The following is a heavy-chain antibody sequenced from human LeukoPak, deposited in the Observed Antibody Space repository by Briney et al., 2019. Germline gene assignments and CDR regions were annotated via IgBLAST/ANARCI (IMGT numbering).Heavy chain of an antibody. CDR2: INHSGST. Sequence: PSETLSLTCAVYGGSFSGYYWSWIRQPPGKGLEWIGEINHSGSTNYNPSLKSRVTISVDTSKNQFSLKLSSVTAADTAVYYCARGMDYGDYANYFDYWAREPWSPSPQ. CDR3: ARGMDYGDYANYFDY. J-gene: IGHJ4*02. D-gene: IGHD4-17*01. V-gene: IGHV4-34*01. CDR1: GGSFSGYY.